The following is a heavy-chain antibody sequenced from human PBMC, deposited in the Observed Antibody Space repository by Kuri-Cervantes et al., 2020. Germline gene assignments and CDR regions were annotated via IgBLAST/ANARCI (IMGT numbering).Heavy chain of an antibody. V-gene: IGHV4-38-2*02. J-gene: IGHJ4*02. Sequence: SETLSLTCTVSGYSISSGYYWGWIRQPPGKGLEWIGEINHSGSTNYNPSLKSRVTISVDTSKNQFSLKLISVTAADTAVYYCARGAARTHFAYWGQGTLVTVSS. CDR1: GYSISSGYY. D-gene: IGHD6-6*01. CDR3: ARGAARTHFAY. CDR2: INHSGST.